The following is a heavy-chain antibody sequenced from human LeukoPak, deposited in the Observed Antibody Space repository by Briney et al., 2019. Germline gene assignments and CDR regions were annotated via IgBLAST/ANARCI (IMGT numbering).Heavy chain of an antibody. J-gene: IGHJ4*02. Sequence: GASVKVSCKAPGYTFTGYGISWVRQAPGQGLEWMGWISAYNGNTNYAQKLQGRVTMTTDTSTSTAYMELRSLRSDDTAVYYCARYDPDYGGNSAFDYWGQGTLVTVPS. D-gene: IGHD4-23*01. CDR1: GYTFTGYG. V-gene: IGHV1-18*01. CDR2: ISAYNGNT. CDR3: ARYDPDYGGNSAFDY.